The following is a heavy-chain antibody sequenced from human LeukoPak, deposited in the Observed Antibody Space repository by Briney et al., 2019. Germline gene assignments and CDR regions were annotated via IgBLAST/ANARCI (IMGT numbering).Heavy chain of an antibody. D-gene: IGHD3-3*01. CDR1: GGSISSYY. CDR3: ARGHYDFWSGYVPNAFDI. J-gene: IGHJ3*02. Sequence: SETLSLTCTVSGGSISSYYWSWIRQPPGKGLEWIGYIYYSGSTNYNPSLKGRVTISVDTSKNQFSLKLSSVTAADTAVYYCARGHYDFWSGYVPNAFDIWGQGTMVTVSS. V-gene: IGHV4-59*01. CDR2: IYYSGST.